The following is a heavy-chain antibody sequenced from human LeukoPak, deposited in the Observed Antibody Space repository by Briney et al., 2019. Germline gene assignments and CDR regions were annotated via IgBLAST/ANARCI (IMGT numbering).Heavy chain of an antibody. CDR1: GGSISSGSYY. V-gene: IGHV4-61*02. Sequence: SETLSLTCTVSGGSISSGSYYWSWIRQPAGKGLEWIGRIYTSGSTNYNPSLKSRVTISVDTSKNQFSLKLSSVTAADTAVYYCARRTGSGSYYVDFWGQGTVVTVSS. D-gene: IGHD3-10*01. CDR2: IYTSGST. CDR3: ARRTGSGSYYVDF. J-gene: IGHJ4*02.